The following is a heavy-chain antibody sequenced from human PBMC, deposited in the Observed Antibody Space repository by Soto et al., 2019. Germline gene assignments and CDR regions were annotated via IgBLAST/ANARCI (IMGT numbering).Heavy chain of an antibody. V-gene: IGHV3-7*03. CDR2: IHPDGSRK. J-gene: IGHJ4*02. Sequence: EVQLVESGGGLVQPGGSLRLSCAASGFTVSGYWMSCVRRAPGKGLEWVANIHPDGSRKHYVDSVKGRFTISRDNAKNLLDLQMNSLRAEDTAVYYCGRIHCSGGSCYYDYWGQGTLVSVSS. CDR1: GFTVSGYW. CDR3: GRIHCSGGSCYYDY. D-gene: IGHD2-15*01.